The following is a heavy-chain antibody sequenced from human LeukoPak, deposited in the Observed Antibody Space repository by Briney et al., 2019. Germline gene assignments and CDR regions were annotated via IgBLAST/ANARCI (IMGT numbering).Heavy chain of an antibody. CDR2: ISGSGGST. D-gene: IGHD3-22*01. CDR1: GFTFSSYP. V-gene: IGHV3-23*01. CDR3: AKDDPGSGYFPDY. Sequence: PGGSLRLSCAASGFTFSSYPMSWVRQAPGKGLEGVSAISGSGGSTFYADSVKGRFTISRDNSKNTLYLQMNSLRAEDTAVYYCAKDDPGSGYFPDYWGQGTLVTVSS. J-gene: IGHJ4*02.